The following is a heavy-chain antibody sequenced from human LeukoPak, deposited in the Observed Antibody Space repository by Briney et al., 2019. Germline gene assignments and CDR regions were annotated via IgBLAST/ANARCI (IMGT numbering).Heavy chain of an antibody. J-gene: IGHJ4*02. V-gene: IGHV4-59*01. Sequence: PSETLSLTCTVSGGSISTYYWSWIRQPPGKGLEWIGYIYYSGSTNYNPSLKSRVTMSVDTSKNQFSLKLSSVTAADTAVYYCAIAPPAYGSGSYWPFFDYWGQGTLVTVSS. CDR3: AIAPPAYGSGSYWPFFDY. CDR1: GGSISTYY. D-gene: IGHD3-10*01. CDR2: IYYSGST.